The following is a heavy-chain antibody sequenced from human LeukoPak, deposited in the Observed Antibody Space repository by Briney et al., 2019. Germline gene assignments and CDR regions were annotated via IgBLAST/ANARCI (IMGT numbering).Heavy chain of an antibody. CDR2: ISSSSSYI. CDR3: AREGFRDYYDSSGYYHPDAFDI. CDR1: GFTFSSYS. J-gene: IGHJ3*02. V-gene: IGHV3-21*01. Sequence: GGSLRLSCAASGFTFSSYSMNWVRQAPGKGLEWVSSISSSSSYIYYADSVKGRFTISRDNAKNSLYLQMNSLRAEDTAVYYCAREGFRDYYDSSGYYHPDAFDIWGQGTMVTVSS. D-gene: IGHD3-22*01.